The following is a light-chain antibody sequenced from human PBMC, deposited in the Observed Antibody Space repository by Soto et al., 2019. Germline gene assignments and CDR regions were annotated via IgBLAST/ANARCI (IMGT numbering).Light chain of an antibody. J-gene: IGKJ1*01. Sequence: DIQMTQSPSTLSASVGDRVTITCRASQSISSWLAWYQQKPGKAPKFLIYDASSLESGVPSRFSGSGSGTEFTLTISSLQPDDFATYYCQKYNSYSRTFGQGTTVDIK. V-gene: IGKV1-5*01. CDR2: DAS. CDR3: QKYNSYSRT. CDR1: QSISSW.